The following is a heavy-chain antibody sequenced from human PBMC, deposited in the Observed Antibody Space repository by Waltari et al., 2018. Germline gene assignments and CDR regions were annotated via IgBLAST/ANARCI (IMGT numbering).Heavy chain of an antibody. Sequence: QLQLHESGPGLVEPSETLSLTCTVSGGFIRGSSYHWGWIRQPPGKGLEWIGGIYSGGSTYYTPSLKSQVTISVDTSKNQFSLKLNSVTAADAAVYFCARDRPGTISSFDPWGQGTLVTVSS. J-gene: IGHJ5*02. CDR2: IYSGGST. D-gene: IGHD6-6*01. V-gene: IGHV4-39*07. CDR1: GGFIRGSSYH. CDR3: ARDRPGTISSFDP.